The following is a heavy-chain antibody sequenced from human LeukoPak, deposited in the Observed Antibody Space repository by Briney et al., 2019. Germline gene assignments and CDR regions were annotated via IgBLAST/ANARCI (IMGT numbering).Heavy chain of an antibody. CDR2: IYYSGST. D-gene: IGHD3-10*01. J-gene: IGHJ3*02. Sequence: PSETLSLTCTVSGGSISSSSYYWGWIRQRPGKGLEWIGSIYYSGSTYYNPSLKGRVTISVDTSTNQFSLKLSSVTAADTAVYYCARHFVFGGARGAFDIWGQGTMVTVSS. CDR3: ARHFVFGGARGAFDI. CDR1: GGSISSSSYY. V-gene: IGHV4-39*01.